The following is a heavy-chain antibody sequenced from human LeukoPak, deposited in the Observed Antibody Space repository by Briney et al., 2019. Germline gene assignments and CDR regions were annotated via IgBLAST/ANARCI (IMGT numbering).Heavy chain of an antibody. D-gene: IGHD3-22*01. CDR2: IYYSGST. J-gene: IGHJ4*02. CDR3: ARARPNYDSSGYTVLFDY. V-gene: IGHV4-31*03. CDR1: GGSISSGGYY. Sequence: SQTLSLTCTVSGGSISSGGYYWSWIRQQPGKGLEWIGYIYYSGSTYYNPSLKSRVTISVDTSKNQFSLKLSSVTAADTAVYYCARARPNYDSSGYTVLFDYWGQGTLVTVSS.